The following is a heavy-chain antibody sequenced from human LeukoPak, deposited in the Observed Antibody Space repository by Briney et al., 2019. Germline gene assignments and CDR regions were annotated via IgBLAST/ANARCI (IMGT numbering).Heavy chain of an antibody. D-gene: IGHD3-9*01. J-gene: IGHJ3*02. V-gene: IGHV4-38-2*01. CDR3: ARHITYYDILTGYQPRGAFDI. CDR2: IYYSGST. Sequence: SETLSLTCAVSGYSISSGYYWGWIRQPPGKGLEWIGSIYYSGSTYYNPSLKSRVTISVDTSKNQFSLKLSSVTAADTAVYYCARHITYYDILTGYQPRGAFDIWGQGTMVTVSS. CDR1: GYSISSGYY.